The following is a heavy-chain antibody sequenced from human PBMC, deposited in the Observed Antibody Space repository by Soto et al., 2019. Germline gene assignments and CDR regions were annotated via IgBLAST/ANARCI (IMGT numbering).Heavy chain of an antibody. CDR3: ARVRSKDSSSSFWFDP. CDR1: GYTFTSYD. J-gene: IGHJ5*02. CDR2: MNPNSGNT. Sequence: QVQLVQSGAEVKKPGASVKVSCKASGYTFTSYDINWVRQATGQGLEWMGWMNPNSGNTGYAQKFQGRVTMTRNTSISTAYMGLSSLRSEDTAVYYCARVRSKDSSSSFWFDPWGQGTLVTVSS. D-gene: IGHD6-6*01. V-gene: IGHV1-8*01.